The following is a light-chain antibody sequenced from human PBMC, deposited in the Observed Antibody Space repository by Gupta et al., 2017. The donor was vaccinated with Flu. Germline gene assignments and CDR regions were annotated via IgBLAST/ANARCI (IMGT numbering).Light chain of an antibody. J-gene: IGKJ1*01. CDR3: QQYNSYSWT. Sequence: DIQMTQSPSTLSASVGDRVTITCRASQSIGSWLAWYQQRPGKAPQVLIYKASSLESRVPSRFSGSGSGTEFTLTISSLQPDDFATYYCQQYNSYSWTFGQGTKVEIK. CDR2: KAS. CDR1: QSIGSW. V-gene: IGKV1-5*03.